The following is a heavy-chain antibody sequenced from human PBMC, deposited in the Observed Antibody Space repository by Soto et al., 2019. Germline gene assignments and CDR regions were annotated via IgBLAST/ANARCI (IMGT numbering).Heavy chain of an antibody. V-gene: IGHV3-30*03. CDR1: GFSFSSYG. J-gene: IGHJ4*02. Sequence: LRLSCAASGFSFSSYGMHWVRQAPGKGLEWVAIISYDGRDKSYADSVKRRFTISRDNAKTSLYLQMNSLRVEDTAVYYCARLSPYWGQGALVTVSS. CDR2: ISYDGRDK. D-gene: IGHD3-16*02. CDR3: ARLSPY.